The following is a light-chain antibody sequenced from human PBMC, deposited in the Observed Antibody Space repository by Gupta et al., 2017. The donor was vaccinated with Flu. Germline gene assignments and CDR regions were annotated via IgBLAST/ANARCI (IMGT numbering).Light chain of an antibody. CDR3: SSYTSSAVI. V-gene: IGLV2-14*01. CDR1: SSDVGGYKY. J-gene: IGLJ2*01. CDR2: EVS. Sequence: QSALTQPASVSGSPGQSITISCTRTSSDVGGYKYVSWYQQHPGKAPKLMIYEVSNRPSGVSNRFSGSKSGNTASLTISGLQAEDEADYYCSSYTSSAVIFGGGTKLTV.